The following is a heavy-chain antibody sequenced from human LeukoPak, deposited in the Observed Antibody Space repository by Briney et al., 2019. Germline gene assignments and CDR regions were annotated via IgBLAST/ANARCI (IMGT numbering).Heavy chain of an antibody. D-gene: IGHD5-18*01. Sequence: SETLSLTCTVSGGSISSYYWSWIRQPPGKGLEWIGYIYYSGSTNYNPSLKRRVTISVDTSKNQFSLKLSSVTAADTAVYYCARGGYSYATVPSWGFDPWGQGTLVTVSS. CDR3: ARGGYSYATVPSWGFDP. V-gene: IGHV4-59*01. CDR1: GGSISSYY. J-gene: IGHJ5*02. CDR2: IYYSGST.